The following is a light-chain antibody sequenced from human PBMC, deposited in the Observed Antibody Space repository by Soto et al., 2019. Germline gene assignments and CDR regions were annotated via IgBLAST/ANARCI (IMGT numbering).Light chain of an antibody. Sequence: IQMTQSPSSLSASVGDRVTFICRASQDIRSELSWFQQKPGRPPKLLIYGASILQSGVPSRFSGSGSDTDFTLTIDSLQSEDFATYYCLQDNNYPRTFGPGTKVEVK. J-gene: IGKJ3*01. CDR1: QDIRSE. V-gene: IGKV1-6*01. CDR2: GAS. CDR3: LQDNNYPRT.